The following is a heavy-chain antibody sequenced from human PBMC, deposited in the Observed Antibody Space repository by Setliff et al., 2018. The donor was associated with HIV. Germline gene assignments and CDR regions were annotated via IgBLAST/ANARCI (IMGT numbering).Heavy chain of an antibody. J-gene: IGHJ6*03. V-gene: IGHV3-23*01. D-gene: IGHD3-3*01. CDR3: VRDGSGIGRNFFYMDV. CDR1: GFRFSNYA. CDR2: IGGVGFVSP. Sequence: GGSLRLSCTASGFRFSNYAMTWVRQAPGKGLEWVATIGGVGFVSPYYADSVKGRFVISRDNVEKSLHLQMNSLTTEDTALYYCVRDGSGIGRNFFYMDVWGKGTTVTVSS.